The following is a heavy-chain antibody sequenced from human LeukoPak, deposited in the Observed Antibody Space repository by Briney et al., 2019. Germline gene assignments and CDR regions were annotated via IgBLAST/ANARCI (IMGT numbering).Heavy chain of an antibody. Sequence: QLQLQESGPGLVKPSETLSLTCTVSGGSISSTSYYWGWIRQPPGKGLEWIGSMYYSGSTYYNPSLKSRVTISVDTSKNQFSLRLRSVTAADTAMYYCARELDGDGGWFDPWGQGTLVTVSS. J-gene: IGHJ5*02. CDR1: GGSISSTSYY. V-gene: IGHV4-39*07. CDR3: ARELDGDGGWFDP. CDR2: MYYSGST. D-gene: IGHD5-24*01.